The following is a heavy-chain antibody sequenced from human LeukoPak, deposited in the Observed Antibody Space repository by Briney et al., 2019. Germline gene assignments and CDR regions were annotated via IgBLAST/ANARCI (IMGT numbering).Heavy chain of an antibody. J-gene: IGHJ4*02. D-gene: IGHD3-22*01. V-gene: IGHV1-69*13. CDR3: AREWDYNTSGYYYYY. CDR2: IIPIFNTA. Sequence: ASVKVSCKASGYTFTSYYMHWVRQAPGQGLEWMGGIIPIFNTANYAQKFQGRVTITADESTSTAYMELSSLRSEDTAVYYCAREWDYNTSGYYYYYWGQGTLVTVSS. CDR1: GYTFTSYY.